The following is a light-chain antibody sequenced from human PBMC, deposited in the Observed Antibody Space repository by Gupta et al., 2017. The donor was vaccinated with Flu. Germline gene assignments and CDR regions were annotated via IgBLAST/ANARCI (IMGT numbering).Light chain of an antibody. CDR1: SSNIGAGYD. Sequence: QSVLTQPPSLSGAPCQSVTISCTGSSSNIGAGYDVHWYQHVPGTAPKLLIHGNINRHPGVPDRFSGSKSGTSAALTITGLQAEDEADYYCQSYDSSVSGPYVLGTGTKVTVL. CDR3: QSYDSSVSGPYV. V-gene: IGLV1-40*01. J-gene: IGLJ1*01. CDR2: GNI.